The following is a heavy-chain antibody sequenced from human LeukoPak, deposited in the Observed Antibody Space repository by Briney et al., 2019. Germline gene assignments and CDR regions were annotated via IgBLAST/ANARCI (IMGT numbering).Heavy chain of an antibody. Sequence: GASVKLSCKASGYTFTSYGISWVRQAPGQGLEWMGWISAYNGNTNYAQKLQGRVTMTTDTSTSTAHMELRSLRSEDTAVYYCAGLPPSTESPFDFWGQGTLVTVSS. V-gene: IGHV1-18*01. CDR3: AGLPPSTESPFDF. CDR1: GYTFTSYG. CDR2: ISAYNGNT. J-gene: IGHJ4*02.